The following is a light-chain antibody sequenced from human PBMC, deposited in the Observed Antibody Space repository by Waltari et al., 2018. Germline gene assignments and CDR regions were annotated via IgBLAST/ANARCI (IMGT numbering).Light chain of an antibody. J-gene: IGKJ4*01. V-gene: IGKV3-20*01. CDR1: HNVGNNY. CDR3: QQSAHSPLT. Sequence: EIVLTQSPGALSLSPGERATLSCRASHNVGNNYLAWFQQKPGQAPRLLIYGASSRATGNPDRFSGSGSGTYFTLTISRLEPEDFAVYYCQQSAHSPLTFGGGTKVEIK. CDR2: GAS.